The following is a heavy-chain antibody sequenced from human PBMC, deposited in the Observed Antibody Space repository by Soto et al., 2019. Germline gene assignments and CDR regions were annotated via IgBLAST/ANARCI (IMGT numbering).Heavy chain of an antibody. CDR2: IDPTGSYI. Sequence: GESLKISCKGAGNTFTNYWINWVRQKPGKGLGWMGMIDPTGSYINYSPSFQGHVTISADKSINTAYLQWGSLKASDTAMYFCAKARLVIAPDPYYFCDMDVWGLGTTVTVSS. CDR3: AKARLVIAPDPYYFCDMDV. V-gene: IGHV5-10-1*01. D-gene: IGHD3-9*01. J-gene: IGHJ6*02. CDR1: GNTFTNYW.